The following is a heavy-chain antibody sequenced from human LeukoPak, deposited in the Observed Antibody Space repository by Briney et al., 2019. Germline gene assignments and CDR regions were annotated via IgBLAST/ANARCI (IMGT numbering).Heavy chain of an antibody. Sequence: GSLRLSCAASGFTFSSYSMNWVRQAPGKGLEWVSSISSSSYIYYAGSVKGRFTISRDNAKNSLYLQMNSLRAEDTAVYYCARGNSGYDLGLNLDYWGQGTLVTVSS. CDR3: ARGNSGYDLGLNLDY. V-gene: IGHV3-21*04. CDR1: GFTFSSYS. D-gene: IGHD5-12*01. CDR2: ISSSSYI. J-gene: IGHJ4*02.